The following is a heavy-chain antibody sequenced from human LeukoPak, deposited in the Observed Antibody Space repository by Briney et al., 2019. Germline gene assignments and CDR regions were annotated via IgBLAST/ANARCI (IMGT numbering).Heavy chain of an antibody. CDR1: GGSISSGRYY. J-gene: IGHJ3*02. V-gene: IGHV4-61*01. CDR2: IYYSGST. Sequence: PSQTLSLTCTVSGGSISSGRYYWSWIRQPPGKGLEWIGDIYYSGSTNYNPSLKSRVTISVDTSKNQFSLKLSSVTAADTAVYYCARGPRRDGYNYVHAFDIWGQGTMVTVSS. CDR3: ARGPRRDGYNYVHAFDI. D-gene: IGHD5-24*01.